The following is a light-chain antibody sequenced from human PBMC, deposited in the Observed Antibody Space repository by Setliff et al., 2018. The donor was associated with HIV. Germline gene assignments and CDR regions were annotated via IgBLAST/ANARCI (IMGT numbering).Light chain of an antibody. CDR3: QSYDTNLRAYV. J-gene: IGLJ1*01. CDR1: TSNIGAGND. CDR2: MNN. Sequence: QSVLTQPPSVSGAPGQRVTIACTGNTSNIGAGNDVNWYQQLPGPAPKLLIFMNNNRPSGVPDRFSGSKSGTSASLAIAGLQPDDEADFYCQSYDTNLRAYVFGTGTKVTVL. V-gene: IGLV1-40*01.